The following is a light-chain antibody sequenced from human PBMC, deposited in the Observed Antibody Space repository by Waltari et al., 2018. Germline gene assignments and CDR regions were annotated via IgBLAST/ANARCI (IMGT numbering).Light chain of an antibody. Sequence: QSVLTQPPSASGTPGQRVTISCSGSSSNIGSNTVNWYQQLPGTAPKLLIYSNNQRPSGVPDRFSGSTSGTSASLAISGLQSEDEADYYCAAWDDSLNDLVVFGGGTKLTVL. CDR3: AAWDDSLNDLVV. CDR2: SNN. V-gene: IGLV1-44*01. CDR1: SSNIGSNT. J-gene: IGLJ2*01.